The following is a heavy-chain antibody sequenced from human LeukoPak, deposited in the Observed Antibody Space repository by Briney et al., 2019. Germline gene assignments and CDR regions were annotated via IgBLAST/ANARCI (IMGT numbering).Heavy chain of an antibody. V-gene: IGHV3-21*04. J-gene: IGHJ4*02. CDR1: RFTFSTYS. CDR2: ISSSSSYI. Sequence: KPGGSLRLSCATSRFTFSTYSMNWVRQAPGKGLEWVSSISSSSSYIYYADSVKGRLTISRDTSKNTLYLQMNSLRAEDTAVYYCAKDGAMYSSGWYEGGYFDCWGQGTLVTVST. D-gene: IGHD6-19*01. CDR3: AKDGAMYSSGWYEGGYFDC.